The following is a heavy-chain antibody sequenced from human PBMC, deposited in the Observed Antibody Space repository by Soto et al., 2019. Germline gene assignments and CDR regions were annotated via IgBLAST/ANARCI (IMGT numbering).Heavy chain of an antibody. CDR1: GFTFSSYA. Sequence: EVQLLESGGGLVQPGGSLRLSCAASGFTFSSYAMSWVRQAPGKGLEWVSAISGSGGSTYYADSVKGRFTISRDNSXXTLYLQMNSLRAEDTAVYYCATSQRRLRLGELSADWGQGTLVTVSS. D-gene: IGHD3-16*02. V-gene: IGHV3-23*01. CDR3: ATSQRRLRLGELSAD. CDR2: ISGSGGST. J-gene: IGHJ4*02.